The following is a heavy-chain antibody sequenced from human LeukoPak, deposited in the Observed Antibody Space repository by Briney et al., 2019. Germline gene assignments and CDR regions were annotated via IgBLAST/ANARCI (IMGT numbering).Heavy chain of an antibody. CDR3: ARDLDYYGSGSYGD. CDR2: INPNSGGT. Sequence: ASVMVSCKASGYTFTGYYMHWVRQAPGQGLEWMGRINPNSGGTNYAQKFQGRVTMTRDTSISTAYMELSRLRSDDTAVYYCARDLDYYGSGSYGDWGQGTLVTVSS. CDR1: GYTFTGYY. V-gene: IGHV1-2*06. J-gene: IGHJ4*02. D-gene: IGHD3-10*01.